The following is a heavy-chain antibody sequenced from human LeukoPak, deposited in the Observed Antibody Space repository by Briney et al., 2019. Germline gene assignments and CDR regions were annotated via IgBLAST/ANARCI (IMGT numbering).Heavy chain of an antibody. CDR3: ARALNSVGAFDI. J-gene: IGHJ3*02. CDR1: GYTISGHY. CDR2: INPKSGAT. V-gene: IGHV1-2*02. D-gene: IGHD4-23*01. Sequence: ASVKVSCKASGYTISGHYMHWVRQAPGQGLEWMGWINPKSGATNYAQKFQGRVTMTRDTSITTAYMELSRLRSDDTAVYYCARALNSVGAFDIWGQGTMVTVSS.